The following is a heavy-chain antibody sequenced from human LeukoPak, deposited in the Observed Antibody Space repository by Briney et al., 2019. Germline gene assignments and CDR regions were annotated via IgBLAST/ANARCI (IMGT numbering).Heavy chain of an antibody. J-gene: IGHJ6*02. CDR1: GFTLSSHW. Sequence: GGSLRLSCAASGFTLSSHWMSWVRQAPGKGLERVANIKQDGSEKYYVDSVKGRFTISRDNAKNSLYLQMNSLRAEDTAVYYCARGPSGYCSSTTCHMDVWGQGTTVTVSS. CDR2: IKQDGSEK. D-gene: IGHD2-2*01. V-gene: IGHV3-7*04. CDR3: ARGPSGYCSSTTCHMDV.